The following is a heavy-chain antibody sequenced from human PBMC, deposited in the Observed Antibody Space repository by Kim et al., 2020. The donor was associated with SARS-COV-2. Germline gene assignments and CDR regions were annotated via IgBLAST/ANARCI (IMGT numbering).Heavy chain of an antibody. J-gene: IGHJ4*01. CDR3: SRSECRGSWCQFYH. V-gene: IGHV4-59*01. Sequence: SETLSLTCSISSDSMSSYYWSWIRHLPGRGLELIGYFYYGWNTDYNPSLKSRISISCDTSQGHFFLEVTSLSSAGTAGYYLSRSECRGSWCQFYHWGHG. D-gene: IGHD3-10*01. CDR1: SDSMSSYY. CDR2: FYYGWNT.